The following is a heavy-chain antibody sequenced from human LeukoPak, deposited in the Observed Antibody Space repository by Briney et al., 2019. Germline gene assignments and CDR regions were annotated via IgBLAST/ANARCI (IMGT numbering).Heavy chain of an antibody. J-gene: IGHJ4*02. CDR1: GGTFSSYA. D-gene: IGHD3-10*01. Sequence: SVKVSCKASGGTFSSYAISWVRQAPGQGLEWMGRIIPIFSTANYAQKFQGRVTITTDESTSTAYMELSSLRSEDTAVYYCARDGVEGGSGSLRLDYWGQGTLVTVSS. V-gene: IGHV1-69*05. CDR2: IIPIFSTA. CDR3: ARDGVEGGSGSLRLDY.